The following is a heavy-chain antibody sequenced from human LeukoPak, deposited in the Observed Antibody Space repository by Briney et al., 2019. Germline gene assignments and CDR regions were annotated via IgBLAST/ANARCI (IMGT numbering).Heavy chain of an antibody. D-gene: IGHD6-13*01. CDR1: GFTFSSYS. J-gene: IGHJ6*02. CDR2: ISSSSSYI. CDR3: ARSGIAAAGNGMDV. Sequence: GGSLRLSCAASGFTFSSYSMNWVRQAPGKGLEWVSSISSSSSYIYYADSVKGRFTISRDNAKNSLYLQMNSLRAAATDVYYCARSGIAAAGNGMDVGGQGTTVTVS. V-gene: IGHV3-21*01.